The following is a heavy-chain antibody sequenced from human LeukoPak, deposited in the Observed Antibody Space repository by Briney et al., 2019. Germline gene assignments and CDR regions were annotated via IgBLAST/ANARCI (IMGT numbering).Heavy chain of an antibody. Sequence: EGSLRLSCAASGFTFGSYAMSWVRQTPGKSLEWVSIITNGGVTTYYADSVKGRFTISRDNSKNTLYLQMNSLRAEDTTVYYCAKRDGYNLGLVDYWGQGTLVTVSS. D-gene: IGHD5-24*01. CDR1: GFTFGSYA. CDR3: AKRDGYNLGLVDY. CDR2: ITNGGVTT. J-gene: IGHJ4*02. V-gene: IGHV3-23*01.